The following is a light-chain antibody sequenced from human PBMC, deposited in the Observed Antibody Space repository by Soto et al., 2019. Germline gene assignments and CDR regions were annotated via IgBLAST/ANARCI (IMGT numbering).Light chain of an antibody. Sequence: EIVVTESRPTLSLSPVERATLSCSASQSVDSNLAWYQQKPGQAPRLLIFGASTRAPGTPARFSGSGSGTEFTLTISSLQSEDSAVYYCQQYDKWPPRTFGQGTKVDIK. J-gene: IGKJ1*01. CDR1: QSVDSN. CDR2: GAS. V-gene: IGKV3D-15*01. CDR3: QQYDKWPPRT.